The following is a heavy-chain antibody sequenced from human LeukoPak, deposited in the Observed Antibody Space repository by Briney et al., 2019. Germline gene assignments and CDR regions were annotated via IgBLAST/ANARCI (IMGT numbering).Heavy chain of an antibody. V-gene: IGHV4-34*01. CDR1: GGSFSGYY. J-gene: IGHJ6*03. D-gene: IGHD1-14*01. CDR2: ITHSGST. Sequence: MSSDTLSLTCAVYGGSFSGYYWAWIRQPPGKGLECSGEITHSGSTNYKPSLKSRVPISVDTSKNQFSLKLRSVTAADTAVYYCARHYRRFGTYYMDVWGKGTTVTISS. CDR3: ARHYRRFGTYYMDV.